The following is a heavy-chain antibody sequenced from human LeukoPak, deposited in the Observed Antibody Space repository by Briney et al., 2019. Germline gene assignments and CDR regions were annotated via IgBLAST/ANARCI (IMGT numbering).Heavy chain of an antibody. CDR2: ITPIIDSA. Sequence: SVTVSCTTSGGTFRSHIFSWVRQAPGQGLEWMGKITPIIDSAKYSQKLRDRLTITGDSSTGTAYMELSSLTPEDTALYYCTRVNLRGSQYNWFDPWGQGTLVIVSS. V-gene: IGHV1-69*08. D-gene: IGHD1-26*01. CDR3: TRVNLRGSQYNWFDP. CDR1: GGTFRSHI. J-gene: IGHJ5*02.